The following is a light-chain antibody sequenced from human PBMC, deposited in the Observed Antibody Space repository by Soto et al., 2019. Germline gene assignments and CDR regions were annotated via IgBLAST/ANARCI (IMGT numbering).Light chain of an antibody. V-gene: IGKV4-1*01. J-gene: IGKJ1*01. CDR3: QQYYNTPWT. Sequence: DIVMTQSPDSLAVSLGERATINCKSSQNILYSSNNWNYLAWYQQRPGQPPKLLIYWASTRESGVPDRFSGSGSGTDFTLTISSLQAEDVAVYYCQQYYNTPWTFGQGTKVDIK. CDR2: WAS. CDR1: QNILYSSNNWNY.